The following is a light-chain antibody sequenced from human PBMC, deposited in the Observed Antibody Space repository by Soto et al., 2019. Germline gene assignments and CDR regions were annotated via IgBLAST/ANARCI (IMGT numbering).Light chain of an antibody. V-gene: IGKV3-11*01. CDR1: QSVSSS. J-gene: IGKJ1*01. CDR3: QQRSNWPWT. Sequence: EIVLTQSPATLSLSPGERATLSCRASQSVSSSLAWYQQRPGQAPRLLVSDASNRATGVPGRFSGSGSGTAFTLTINSLEPEDFAVYYCQQRSNWPWTFGQGTKVEIK. CDR2: DAS.